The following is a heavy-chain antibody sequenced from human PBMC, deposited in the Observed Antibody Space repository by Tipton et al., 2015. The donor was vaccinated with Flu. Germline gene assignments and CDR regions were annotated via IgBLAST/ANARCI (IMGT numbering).Heavy chain of an antibody. CDR1: GFTFSHYS. J-gene: IGHJ4*02. D-gene: IGHD4-17*01. CDR3: ARGRRYGDYIFDY. Sequence: SLRLSCATSGFTFSHYSMNWVRQAPGKGLEWVSSISSSSSYIYYADSVKGRFTISRDNAKNSLYLQMNSLRAEDTAVYYCARGRRYGDYIFDYWGQGTLVTVSS. CDR2: ISSSSSYI. V-gene: IGHV3-21*01.